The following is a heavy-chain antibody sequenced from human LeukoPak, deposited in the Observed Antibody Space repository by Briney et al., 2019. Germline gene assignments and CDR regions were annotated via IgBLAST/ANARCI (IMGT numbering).Heavy chain of an antibody. CDR2: IYTSGST. CDR3: ARSGKWELRFFDY. V-gene: IGHV4-61*02. CDR1: GGSTSSGSYY. Sequence: SETLSLTCTVSGGSTSSGSYYWSWIRQPAGKGLEWIGRIYTSGSTNYNPSLKSRVTISVDTSKNQFSLKLSSVTAADTAVYYCARSGKWELRFFDYWGQGTLVTVSS. J-gene: IGHJ4*02. D-gene: IGHD1-26*01.